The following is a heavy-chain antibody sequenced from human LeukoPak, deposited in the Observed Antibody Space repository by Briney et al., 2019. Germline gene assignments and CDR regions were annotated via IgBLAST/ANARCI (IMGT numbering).Heavy chain of an antibody. V-gene: IGHV3-74*01. CDR3: ARTYFSHDAFDI. D-gene: IGHD2-21*01. J-gene: IGHJ3*02. CDR1: GFTFSSYW. CDR2: INSDGGSP. Sequence: PGGSLRLSCPASGFTFSSYWMHWVRQAPGKGLVWVSRINSDGGSPTYADSVKGRFTISRDNAKNTLYLQMNSLRAEDTAVYYCARTYFSHDAFDIWGQGTMVTVSS.